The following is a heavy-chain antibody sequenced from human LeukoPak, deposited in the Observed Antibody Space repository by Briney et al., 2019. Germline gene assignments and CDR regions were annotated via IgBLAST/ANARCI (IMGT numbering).Heavy chain of an antibody. J-gene: IGHJ4*02. Sequence: GGSLRLSCAASGLPFSRYAVSWVRQAPGKGLEWVSAISGSGGSTYYADSVKGRFTISRDNSKNTLYLQMNSLRAEDTAVYYCAKDPVVATAIRVGYYFDYWGQGTLVTVSS. CDR2: ISGSGGST. CDR3: AKDPVVATAIRVGYYFDY. D-gene: IGHD2-21*02. CDR1: GLPFSRYA. V-gene: IGHV3-23*01.